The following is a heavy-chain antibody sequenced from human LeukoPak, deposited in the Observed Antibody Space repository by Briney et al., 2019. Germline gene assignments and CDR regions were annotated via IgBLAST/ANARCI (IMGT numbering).Heavy chain of an antibody. CDR1: GYTFTGYY. Sequence: ASVKVSFKASGYTFTGYYMHWVRQAPGQGLEWMGWINPNSGGTNYAQKFQGRVTMTRDTSISTAYMELSRLRSDDTAVYYCARDWGSGYLDAFDIWGQGTMVTVSS. CDR2: INPNSGGT. J-gene: IGHJ3*02. CDR3: ARDWGSGYLDAFDI. V-gene: IGHV1-2*02. D-gene: IGHD5-12*01.